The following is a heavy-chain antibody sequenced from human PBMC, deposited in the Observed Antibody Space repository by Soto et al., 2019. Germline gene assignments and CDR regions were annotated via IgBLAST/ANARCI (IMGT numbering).Heavy chain of an antibody. CDR2: MSYDGENK. CDR3: ARGPPWGVVVIDY. D-gene: IGHD3-22*01. V-gene: IGHV3-30*04. J-gene: IGHJ4*02. CDR1: GITFSSYA. Sequence: PGGSLRLSCAASGITFSSYAMHWVRQAPGKGLEWVAVMSYDGENKYHADSVKGRFTISRDNSKNTLYLQMNSLRAEDTAVYYCARGPPWGVVVIDYWGQGTLVTVSS.